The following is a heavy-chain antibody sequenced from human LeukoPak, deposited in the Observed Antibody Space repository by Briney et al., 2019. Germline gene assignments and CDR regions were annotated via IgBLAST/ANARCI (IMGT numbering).Heavy chain of an antibody. Sequence: SGTLSLTCTVSGDSINSLDLWSWVRQPPGKGLEWIGEMYLSGTTHSNPSVKSRVTISIDKSRNQFFLNLSSVTAADTAVYYCAGLVGRYSSGLYYYYFDYWGQGTLVTVSS. V-gene: IGHV4-4*02. J-gene: IGHJ4*02. D-gene: IGHD3-22*01. CDR2: MYLSGTT. CDR1: GDSINSLDL. CDR3: AGLVGRYSSGLYYYYFDY.